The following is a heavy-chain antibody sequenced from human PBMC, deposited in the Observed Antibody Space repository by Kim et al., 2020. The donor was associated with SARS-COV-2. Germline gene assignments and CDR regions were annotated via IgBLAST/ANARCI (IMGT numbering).Heavy chain of an antibody. V-gene: IGHV1-69*13. CDR1: GGTFSSYA. CDR2: IIPIFGTA. Sequence: SVKVSCKASGGTFSSYAISWVRQAPGQGLEWMGGIIPIFGTANYAQKFQGRVTITADESTSTAYMELSSLRSEDTAVYYCARGGILRDGYNYNFDYWGQGTLVTVSS. D-gene: IGHD5-12*01. J-gene: IGHJ4*02. CDR3: ARGGILRDGYNYNFDY.